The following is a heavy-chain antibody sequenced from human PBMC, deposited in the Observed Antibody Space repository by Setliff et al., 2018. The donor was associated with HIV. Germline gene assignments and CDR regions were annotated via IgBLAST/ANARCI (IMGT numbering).Heavy chain of an antibody. Sequence: PGGSLRLSCTASGFTFGDFAVTWVRQAPGKGLEWVGFIRSKAYGGTTEYAASVKGRFTISRDDSKSIAYLQMNSLKTEDTAVYYCTRVPYWFGELSYFDYWGQGTLVTVSS. CDR1: GFTFGDFA. J-gene: IGHJ4*02. CDR3: TRVPYWFGELSYFDY. CDR2: IRSKAYGGTT. V-gene: IGHV3-49*04. D-gene: IGHD3-10*01.